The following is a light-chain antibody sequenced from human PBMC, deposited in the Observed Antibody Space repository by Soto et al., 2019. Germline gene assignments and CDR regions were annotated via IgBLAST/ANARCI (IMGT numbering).Light chain of an antibody. Sequence: QPVLTQPASVSGSPGQSITISCTGTRSEIGAYNFVSWYQQHPGEVPKLILYDVNVRPSGVSNRFSGSKSGNTASLTISGLQAEDEADYYCTSWTTSTTMIFGGGTKVTVL. CDR1: RSEIGAYNF. CDR3: TSWTTSTTMI. CDR2: DVN. J-gene: IGLJ2*01. V-gene: IGLV2-14*03.